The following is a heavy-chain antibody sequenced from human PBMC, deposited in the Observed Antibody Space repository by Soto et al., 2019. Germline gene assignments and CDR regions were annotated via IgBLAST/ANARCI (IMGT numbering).Heavy chain of an antibody. J-gene: IGHJ1*01. CDR1: GGTFSSYA. D-gene: IGHD6-13*01. V-gene: IGHV1-69*13. CDR2: IIPIFGTA. CDR3: ARGGIAASKVVVSDS. Sequence: SVQVSCKASGGTFSSYAISWVRQAPGQGLEWMGGIIPIFGTANYAQKFQGRVTITADESTSTAYMELSSLRSEDTAVYYCARGGIAASKVVVSDSWGQGNLGTVPS.